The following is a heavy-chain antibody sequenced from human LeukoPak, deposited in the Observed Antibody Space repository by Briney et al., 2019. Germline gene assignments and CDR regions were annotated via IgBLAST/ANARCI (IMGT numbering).Heavy chain of an antibody. CDR1: GFTFSDFY. CDR2: ISSSSSHT. Sequence: TGGSLRLSCAASGFTFSDFYMNWIRQAPGKGPEWISFISSSSSHTNYADSVKGRFTISRDNAKNSLFLQMNSLRDEDTAVYYCARGLRYSISPFDYWGQGTLVTVSS. V-gene: IGHV3-11*05. J-gene: IGHJ4*02. CDR3: ARGLRYSISPFDY. D-gene: IGHD3-16*02.